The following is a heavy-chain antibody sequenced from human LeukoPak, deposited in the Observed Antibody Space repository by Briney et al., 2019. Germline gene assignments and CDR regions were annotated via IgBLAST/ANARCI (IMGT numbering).Heavy chain of an antibody. CDR3: AKDHYWSIDY. J-gene: IGHJ4*02. CDR1: GFDFSSNW. CDR2: IKGDGIST. D-gene: IGHD3-3*01. Sequence: GSLRPSCAASGFDFSSNWMHWVRHAPGQGLVWVSRIKGDGISTNYADSVKGRFTISRDIAENTLYLQMNSLRAEDTGVYYCAKDHYWSIDYWGRGTLVTVSS. V-gene: IGHV3-74*01.